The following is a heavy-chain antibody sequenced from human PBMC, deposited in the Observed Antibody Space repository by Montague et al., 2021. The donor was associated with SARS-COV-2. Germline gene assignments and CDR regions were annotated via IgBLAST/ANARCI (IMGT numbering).Heavy chain of an antibody. Sequence: TLSLTCTVSGASISTGIYYWSWIRQPAGKGLEWIGRIRTTGHTDYNSSLESRVFMSVDTSTNQLSLSLTSVTAADTAVYFCARFGGGTLEFDLWGQGTLVTVSS. CDR1: GASISTGIYY. CDR3: ARFGGGTLEFDL. D-gene: IGHD3-10*01. J-gene: IGHJ4*02. V-gene: IGHV4-61*02. CDR2: IRTTGHT.